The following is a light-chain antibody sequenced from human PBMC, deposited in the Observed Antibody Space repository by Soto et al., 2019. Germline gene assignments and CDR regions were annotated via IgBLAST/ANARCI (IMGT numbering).Light chain of an antibody. J-gene: IGLJ1*01. CDR1: SSNIGSNT. V-gene: IGLV1-44*01. Sequence: QSVLTQPPSASGTPGKRVTISCSGSSSNIGSNTVNWYQQLPGTAPKLLIYSNNQRPSGVPDRFSGSKSGTSASLAISGLQSEDEADYYCAAWDDSLNAFYVFGTGTKLTVL. CDR2: SNN. CDR3: AAWDDSLNAFYV.